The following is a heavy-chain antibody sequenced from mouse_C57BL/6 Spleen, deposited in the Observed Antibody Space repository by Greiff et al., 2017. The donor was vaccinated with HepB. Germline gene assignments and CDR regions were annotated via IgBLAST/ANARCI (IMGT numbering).Heavy chain of an antibody. V-gene: IGHV5-2*01. D-gene: IGHD2-13*01. CDR1: EYEFPSHD. J-gene: IGHJ3*01. CDR3: ARHDVTGFAY. Sequence: EVHLVESGGGLVQPGESLKLSCESNEYEFPSHDMSWVRKTPEKRLELVAAINSDGGRTYYPDNMERRFIISRDNTKKSLYLQISRLMAEDTAVYYCARHDVTGFAYWGQGTLVTVSA. CDR2: INSDGGRT.